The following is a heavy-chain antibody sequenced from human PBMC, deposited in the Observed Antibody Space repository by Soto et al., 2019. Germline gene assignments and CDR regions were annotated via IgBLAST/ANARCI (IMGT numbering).Heavy chain of an antibody. CDR1: GGSLSGYY. CDR3: ARGGYCSSTSCSRRDAFDI. CDR2: IYYSGST. Sequence: PSETLSLTCAVYGGSLSGYYWSWIRQPPGKGLEWIGYIYYSGSTNYNPSLKSRVTISVDTSKNQFSLKLSSVTAADTAVYYCARGGYCSSTSCSRRDAFDIWGQGTMVTVSS. J-gene: IGHJ3*02. D-gene: IGHD2-2*01. V-gene: IGHV4-59*01.